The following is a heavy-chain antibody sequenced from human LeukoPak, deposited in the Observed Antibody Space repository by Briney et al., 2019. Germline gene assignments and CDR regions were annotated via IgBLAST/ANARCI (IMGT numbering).Heavy chain of an antibody. V-gene: IGHV1-18*01. CDR3: ARSYGLEADY. J-gene: IGHJ4*02. CDR1: GGTFSSYA. CDR2: IAAYNGLT. Sequence: ASVKVSCKASGGTFSSYAISWVRQAPGQGLELVGWIAAYNGLTNYAQNLQGRLTLTTDTSTSTAYMELRNLTSDDTAIYFCARSYGLEADYWGRGTLVTVSS. D-gene: IGHD3-16*02.